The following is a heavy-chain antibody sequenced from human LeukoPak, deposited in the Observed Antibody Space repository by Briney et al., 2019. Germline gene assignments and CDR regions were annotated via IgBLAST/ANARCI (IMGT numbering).Heavy chain of an antibody. CDR2: IWYDGSNK. CDR3: ARDRGDDSSGYGTIDY. CDR1: GFTFSSYG. V-gene: IGHV3-33*01. D-gene: IGHD3-22*01. J-gene: IGHJ4*02. Sequence: GGSLRLSCAASGFTFSSYGMHWVRQAPGKGLEWVAVIWYDGSNKYYADSVKGRFTISRDNSKNTLYLQMNSLRAEDAAVYYCARDRGDDSSGYGTIDYWGQGTLVTVSS.